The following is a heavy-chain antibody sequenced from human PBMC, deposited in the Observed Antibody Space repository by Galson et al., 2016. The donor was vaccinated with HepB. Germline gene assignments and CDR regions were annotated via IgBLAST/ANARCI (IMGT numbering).Heavy chain of an antibody. CDR3: VKDFYGSGSYFSVGHDH. CDR2: IKGGGASP. Sequence: SLRLSCAASGFNFGNYAMNWVRQAPGKGPEWVSSIKGGGASPKYADSVTGRFTISRDNTNNTLHLQMNSLRAEDTAVYYCVKDFYGSGSYFSVGHDHWGQGTLDTVSS. J-gene: IGHJ4*02. CDR1: GFNFGNYA. V-gene: IGHV3-23*01. D-gene: IGHD3-10*01.